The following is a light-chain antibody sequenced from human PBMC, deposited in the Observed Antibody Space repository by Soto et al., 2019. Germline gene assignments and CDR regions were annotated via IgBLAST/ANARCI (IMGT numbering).Light chain of an antibody. Sequence: DIVLTQSPGTLSLSPGERATLSCGASQSISSRSLAWYQQKPGQAPRLLIYGASSRASGIPDRFSGSGSGTDFTLTISGLQPEDFAVYYCQQYGTSPGTFGQGTKVDNK. CDR2: GAS. J-gene: IGKJ1*01. CDR3: QQYGTSPGT. CDR1: QSISSRS. V-gene: IGKV3-20*01.